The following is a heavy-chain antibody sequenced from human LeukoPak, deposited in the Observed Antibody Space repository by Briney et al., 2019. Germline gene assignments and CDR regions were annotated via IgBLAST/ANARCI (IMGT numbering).Heavy chain of an antibody. CDR2: ISSSSSYI. J-gene: IGHJ4*02. Sequence: KTGGSLRLSCAASGFTFSTYIMNWVRQAPGKGLEWVSTISSSSSYIYYADSVKGRFTISRDNSKNTLYLQMNSLRAEDTAVYSCARGYCTSSSCYNDYWGQGTLVTVSS. CDR3: ARGYCTSSSCYNDY. V-gene: IGHV3-21*01. D-gene: IGHD2-2*02. CDR1: GFTFSTYI.